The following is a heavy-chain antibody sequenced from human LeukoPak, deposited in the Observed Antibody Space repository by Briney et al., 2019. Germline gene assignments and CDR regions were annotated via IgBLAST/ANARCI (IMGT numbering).Heavy chain of an antibody. J-gene: IGHJ4*02. CDR1: GFTFSSYA. CDR2: ISYDGSNK. Sequence: GGSLRLSCAASGFTFSSYAMHWVRQAPGKGLEWVAVISYDGSNKYYADSVKGRFTISRDNSKNTLYLQVNSLTAEDTAVYYCARVAAYYYDSSGYYFDYWGQGTLVTVSS. V-gene: IGHV3-30-3*01. D-gene: IGHD3-22*01. CDR3: ARVAAYYYDSSGYYFDY.